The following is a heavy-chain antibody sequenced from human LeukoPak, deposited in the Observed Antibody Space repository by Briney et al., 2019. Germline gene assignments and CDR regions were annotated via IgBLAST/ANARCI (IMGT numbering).Heavy chain of an antibody. CDR3: ARHGVPAAPFDY. V-gene: IGHV1-69*04. D-gene: IGHD2-2*01. CDR2: IIPILGIA. J-gene: IGHJ4*02. CDR1: GGTFSSYA. Sequence: SVRVSCKASGGTFSSYAISWVRQAPGQGLEWMGRIIPILGIANYAQKFQGRVTITADKSTSTAYMELSSLRSEDTAVYYCARHGVPAAPFDYWGQGTLVTVSS.